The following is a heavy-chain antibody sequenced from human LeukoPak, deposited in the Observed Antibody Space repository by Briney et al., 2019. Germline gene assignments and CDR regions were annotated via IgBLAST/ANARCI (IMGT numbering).Heavy chain of an antibody. D-gene: IGHD2-2*01. CDR3: ARARCSRTSCNTESDY. CDR1: GFTFSPYW. V-gene: IGHV3-74*01. CDR2: TTSDGSST. J-gene: IGHJ4*02. Sequence: QPGGSLRLSCAASGFTFSPYWMHWVRQAPGKGLVWVARTTSDGSSTAYADSVKGRFTISRDNTKNTLYLQMNNLRAEDTAVYYCARARCSRTSCNTESDYWGQGTLVTVSS.